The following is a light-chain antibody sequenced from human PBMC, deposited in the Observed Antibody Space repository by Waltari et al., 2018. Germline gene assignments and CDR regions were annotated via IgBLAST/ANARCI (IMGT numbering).Light chain of an antibody. V-gene: IGKV1-33*01. J-gene: IGKJ4*01. CDR3: QQYNNSPLT. CDR1: QGINNY. Sequence: DIQMTQSPSSLSAYIGDRVTITCRASQGINNYLSWYQQKPGKAPKPLIYYPSSLETGVPSRFSGSRSGTDYTLTISSLQPEDIATYYCQQYNNSPLTFGGGTKVEIK. CDR2: YPS.